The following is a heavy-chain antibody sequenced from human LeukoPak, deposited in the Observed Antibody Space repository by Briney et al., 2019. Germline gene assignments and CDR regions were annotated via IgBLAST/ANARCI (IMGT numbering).Heavy chain of an antibody. V-gene: IGHV3-30*04. Sequence: GGSLRLSCAASGLTFSSYAMHWVRQAPGKGLEWVAVISYDGSNKYYADSVKGRFTISRDNSKNTLYLQMNSLRAEDTAVYFCARVSKDIVVVPAAMGPMGYWGQGTLVTVSS. D-gene: IGHD2-2*01. CDR1: GLTFSSYA. CDR3: ARVSKDIVVVPAAMGPMGY. J-gene: IGHJ4*02. CDR2: ISYDGSNK.